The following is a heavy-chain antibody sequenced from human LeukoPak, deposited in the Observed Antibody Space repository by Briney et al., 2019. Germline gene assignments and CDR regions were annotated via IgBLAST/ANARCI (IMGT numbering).Heavy chain of an antibody. CDR3: TRSTREGYHDPFDI. J-gene: IGHJ3*02. V-gene: IGHV5-51*01. Sequence: GESLKISCECSGYTFTTYWIGWVRQMPGEGLEWMGIIYPGDSETRYSPSFQGQVTISADKSITTAYLQWGRLKASDTAMYYCTRSTREGYHDPFDIWGQGTMVTVFS. CDR1: GYTFTTYW. D-gene: IGHD5-24*01. CDR2: IYPGDSET.